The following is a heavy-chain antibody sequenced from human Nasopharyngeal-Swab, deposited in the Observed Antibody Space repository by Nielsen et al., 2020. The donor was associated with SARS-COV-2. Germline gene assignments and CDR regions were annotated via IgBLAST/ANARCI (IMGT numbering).Heavy chain of an antibody. Sequence: SETLSLTCTVSGASISSYYWSWIRQPPGKGLEWIGYIYYSGSTNYNPSLKSRVTISVDTSKNQFSLKLSSVTAADTAVYYCARGKEVVVAATRRGLDYWGQGTLVTVSS. J-gene: IGHJ4*02. CDR2: IYYSGST. D-gene: IGHD2-15*01. CDR3: ARGKEVVVAATRRGLDY. V-gene: IGHV4-59*13. CDR1: GASISSYY.